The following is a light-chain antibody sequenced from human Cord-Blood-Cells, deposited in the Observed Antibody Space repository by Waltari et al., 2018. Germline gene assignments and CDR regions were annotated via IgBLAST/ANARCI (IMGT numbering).Light chain of an antibody. CDR2: AAS. Sequence: AIRITQSPSSLSASTGDRVTITCRASQGISSYLAWYQQKPGKAPKLLIYAASTLQSGVPSRFSGSRSGTEFTLTISCLQSEDFATYYCQQYYSYPQTFGQGTKVEIK. J-gene: IGKJ1*01. V-gene: IGKV1-8*01. CDR3: QQYYSYPQT. CDR1: QGISSY.